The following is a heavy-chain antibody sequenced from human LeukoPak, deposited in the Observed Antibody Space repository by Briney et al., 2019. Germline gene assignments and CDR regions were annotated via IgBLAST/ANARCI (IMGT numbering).Heavy chain of an antibody. CDR3: AKELSPYSSSWFDY. CDR1: GFTFSSYA. V-gene: IGHV3-23*01. Sequence: PGGSLRLSCAASGFTFSSYAMSWVRQAPGKGLEWVSGIIGNGGSTYYAGPVKGRFTISRDNSKNTVYLQMNGLRADDTAVYYCAKELSPYSSSWFDYWGQGTLVTVSS. CDR2: IIGNGGST. J-gene: IGHJ5*01. D-gene: IGHD6-13*01.